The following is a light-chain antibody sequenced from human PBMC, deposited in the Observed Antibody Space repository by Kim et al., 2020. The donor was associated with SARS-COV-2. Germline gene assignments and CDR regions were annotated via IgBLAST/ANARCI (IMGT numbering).Light chain of an antibody. CDR3: QQYGSSPRSYT. V-gene: IGKV3-20*01. CDR2: GAS. Sequence: PGERATLSCRARQSVSSSYLAWYQQKPGQAPRLLIYGASSRATGIPDRFSGSGSGTDFTLTISRLEPEDFAVYYCQQYGSSPRSYTFGQGTKLEI. J-gene: IGKJ2*01. CDR1: QSVSSSY.